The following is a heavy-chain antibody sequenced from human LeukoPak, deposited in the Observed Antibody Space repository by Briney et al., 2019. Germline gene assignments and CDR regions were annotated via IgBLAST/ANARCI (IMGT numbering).Heavy chain of an antibody. CDR2: INSDGTST. J-gene: IGHJ4*02. CDR1: GFTFSSYW. V-gene: IGHV3-74*01. D-gene: IGHD3-10*01. CDR3: ARIRAGEYFDY. Sequence: GGSLRLSCAASGFTFSSYWMHWVCQAPGKGLVCVSHINSDGTSTTYADSVKGRFTISRDNAKNTLYLQMNSLRAEDTAVYYCARIRAGEYFDYWGQGTLVTVSS.